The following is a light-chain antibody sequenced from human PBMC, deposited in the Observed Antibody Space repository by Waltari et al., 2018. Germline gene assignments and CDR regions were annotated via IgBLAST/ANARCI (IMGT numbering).Light chain of an antibody. J-gene: IGKJ1*01. CDR2: GAS. CDR1: QSINNK. V-gene: IGKV3-15*01. CDR3: QLYQNLPL. Sequence: EIVMTQSPATLSVSPGERATLSCRASQSINNKLAWFQHKPGQAPRLRIYGASTRATGIPSRFSASGSGTEFTLTIDSLQSEDFADYFCQLYQNLPLFGRGTKVEI.